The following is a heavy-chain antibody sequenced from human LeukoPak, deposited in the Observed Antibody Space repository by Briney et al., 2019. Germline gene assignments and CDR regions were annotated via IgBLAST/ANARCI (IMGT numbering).Heavy chain of an antibody. CDR1: GYTFTSYA. D-gene: IGHD2-15*01. CDR3: ARDLTLGYCSGGSCYPGAFDI. CDR2: INAGNGNT. V-gene: IGHV1-3*01. Sequence: ASVKVSCKASGYTFTSYAMHWVRQAPGQRLEWMGWINAGNGNTKYSQKFQGRVTITRDTSASTAYMELSSLRSEDTAVYYCARDLTLGYCSGGSCYPGAFDIWGQGIMVTVSS. J-gene: IGHJ3*02.